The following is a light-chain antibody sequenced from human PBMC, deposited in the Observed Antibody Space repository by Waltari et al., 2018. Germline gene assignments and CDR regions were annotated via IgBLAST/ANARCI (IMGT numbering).Light chain of an antibody. V-gene: IGLV3-21*01. CDR3: QVWDSYGDHLVV. CDR1: DIGSKS. J-gene: IGLJ2*01. CDR2: YDS. Sequence: SFVLTQPPSVSVAPGKTARITCGGNDIGSKSVNWYQQKPGQAPLLVIYYDSDRPSGIPERLSGSNSGNTATLTISRVEAGDEADYYCQVWDSYGDHLVVFGGGTNLSVV.